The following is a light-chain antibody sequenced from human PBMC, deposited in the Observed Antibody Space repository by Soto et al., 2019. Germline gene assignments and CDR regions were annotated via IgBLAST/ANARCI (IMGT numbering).Light chain of an antibody. CDR2: KAS. CDR3: QHYNSYSEA. Sequence: DIQMTQSPSTLSGSVGDRVTITCRASQTISSWLAWYQQKPGKAPKLLIYKASTLKSGVPSRFSGSRSGTEFTLTITSLQPDDFATYYSQHYNSYSEAFGQGTKVQLK. J-gene: IGKJ1*01. V-gene: IGKV1-5*03. CDR1: QTISSW.